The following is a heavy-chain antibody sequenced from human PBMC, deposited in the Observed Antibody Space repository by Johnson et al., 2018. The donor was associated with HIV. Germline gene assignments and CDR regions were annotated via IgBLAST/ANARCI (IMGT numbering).Heavy chain of an antibody. CDR3: ARESIIWGDTRLLEGAFDI. CDR2: INWNGTNT. Sequence: VQLVEYGGGVVRPGGSLRLSCAAAGFTFDDYGMSWVRQAPGKGLEWVSGINWNGTNTGYADSVKGRFTISRDNAKNSLYLQMNSLRAEDTAFYYCARESIIWGDTRLLEGAFDIWGQGTMVTVSS. D-gene: IGHD3-16*01. V-gene: IGHV3-20*04. CDR1: GFTFDDYG. J-gene: IGHJ3*02.